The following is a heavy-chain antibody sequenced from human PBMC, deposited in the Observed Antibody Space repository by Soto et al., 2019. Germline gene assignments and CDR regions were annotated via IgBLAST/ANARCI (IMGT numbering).Heavy chain of an antibody. J-gene: IGHJ5*02. CDR3: ARGPSRRYSSSPRLRNWFDP. CDR1: GGSFSGYY. Sequence: QVQLQQWGAGLLKPSETLSLTCAVYGGSFSGYYWSWIRQPPGKGLEWIGEINHSGSTNYNPSLKSRVTISVDTSKNQFSLKLSSVTAADTAMYYCARGPSRRYSSSPRLRNWFDPWGQGTLVTVSS. V-gene: IGHV4-34*01. CDR2: INHSGST. D-gene: IGHD6-13*01.